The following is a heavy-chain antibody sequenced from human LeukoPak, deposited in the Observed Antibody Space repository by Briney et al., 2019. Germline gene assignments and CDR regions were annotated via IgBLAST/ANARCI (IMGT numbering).Heavy chain of an antibody. CDR3: AKSSVATIPGYFDY. Sequence: GRSLRLSCAASGFTFSSYAMHWVRQAPGKGLEWVAVISYDGSNKYYADSVKGRFTISRDNSKNTLYLQMNSLRAEDTAVYYCAKSSVATIPGYFDYWGQGTLVTVSS. CDR2: ISYDGSNK. CDR1: GFTFSSYA. V-gene: IGHV3-30-3*02. D-gene: IGHD5-12*01. J-gene: IGHJ4*02.